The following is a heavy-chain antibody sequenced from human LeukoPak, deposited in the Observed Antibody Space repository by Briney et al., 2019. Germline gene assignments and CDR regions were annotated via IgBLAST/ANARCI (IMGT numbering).Heavy chain of an antibody. J-gene: IGHJ4*02. D-gene: IGHD4-17*01. Sequence: GGSLRLSCAASGFTFSSYEMNWVRQAPGKGLEWVSGINWNGGSTGYADSVKGRFTISRDNAKNSLYLQMNSLRVEDTALYYCARDWRTTVTTYFDYWGQGTLVTVSS. CDR3: ARDWRTTVTTYFDY. CDR2: INWNGGST. V-gene: IGHV3-20*04. CDR1: GFTFSSYE.